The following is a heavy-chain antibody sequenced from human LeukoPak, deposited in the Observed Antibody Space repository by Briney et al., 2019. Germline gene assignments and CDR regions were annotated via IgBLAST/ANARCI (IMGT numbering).Heavy chain of an antibody. Sequence: SETLSLTCTVSGGSISSYYWSWIRPPPGKGLEWIGYIYYSGSTNYNPSLKSRVTISVDTSKNQFSLKLSSVTAADTAVYYCARGLDGDGFDFWGQGTLVTVSS. CDR3: ARGLDGDGFDF. CDR2: IYYSGST. CDR1: GGSISSYY. J-gene: IGHJ4*02. V-gene: IGHV4-59*01. D-gene: IGHD4-17*01.